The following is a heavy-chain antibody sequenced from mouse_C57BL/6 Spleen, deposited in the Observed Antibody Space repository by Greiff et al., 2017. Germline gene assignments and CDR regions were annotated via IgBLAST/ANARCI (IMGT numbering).Heavy chain of an antibody. V-gene: IGHV1-15*01. CDR3: TTNWGYFDV. CDR2: IDPETGGT. J-gene: IGHJ1*03. CDR1: GYTFTDYE. Sequence: VQLVESGAELVRPGASVTLSCKASGYTFTDYEMHWVKQTPVHGLEWIGAIDPETGGTAYNQKFKGKAILTADKSSSTAYMELRSLTSEDSAVYYCTTNWGYFDVWGTGTTVTVSS. D-gene: IGHD4-1*01.